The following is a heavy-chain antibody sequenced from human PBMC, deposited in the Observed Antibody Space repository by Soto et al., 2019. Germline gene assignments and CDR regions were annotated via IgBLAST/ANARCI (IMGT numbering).Heavy chain of an antibody. CDR1: GFDFSNYG. J-gene: IGHJ4*02. Sequence: QVQLVESGGGVAQPGTSLRLSCAASGFDFSNYGFHWVRQAPGKGLEWVSLIWYDGSKKYYADSVKGRFNISRDNSKNTLYLQMSSLRGEDTGVYYCARWRGYTGNGPYYFDYWGQGTLVTVSS. V-gene: IGHV3-33*01. CDR3: ARWRGYTGNGPYYFDY. D-gene: IGHD5-12*01. CDR2: IWYDGSKK.